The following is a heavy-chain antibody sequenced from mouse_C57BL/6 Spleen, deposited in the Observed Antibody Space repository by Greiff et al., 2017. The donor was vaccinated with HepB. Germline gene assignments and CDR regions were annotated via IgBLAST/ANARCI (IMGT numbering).Heavy chain of an antibody. J-gene: IGHJ4*01. Sequence: QVQLKESGPELVKPGASVKISCKASGYSFTSYYIHWVKQRPGQGLEWIGWIYPGSGNTKYNEKFKGKATLTAYTSSSTAYMQLSSLTSEDSAVYYCASGGYYYAMDYWGQGTSVTVSS. D-gene: IGHD2-2*01. V-gene: IGHV1-66*01. CDR1: GYSFTSYY. CDR3: ASGGYYYAMDY. CDR2: IYPGSGNT.